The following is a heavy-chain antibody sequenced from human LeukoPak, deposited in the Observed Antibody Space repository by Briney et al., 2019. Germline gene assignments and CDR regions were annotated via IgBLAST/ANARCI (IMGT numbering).Heavy chain of an antibody. CDR1: GFTFSSYA. V-gene: IGHV3-23*01. Sequence: GGSLRLSCAASGFTFSSYAMSWVRQAPGKGLEWVSTISGSGDSTYYADSVKGRFIISRENSKNALYLQMNGLRAEDTAVYYCAKDLGGSGSNGDYWGQGTLVTVSS. J-gene: IGHJ4*02. CDR3: AKDLGGSGSNGDY. D-gene: IGHD3-10*01. CDR2: ISGSGDST.